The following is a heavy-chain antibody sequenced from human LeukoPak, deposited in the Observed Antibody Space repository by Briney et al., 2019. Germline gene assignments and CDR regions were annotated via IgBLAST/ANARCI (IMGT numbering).Heavy chain of an antibody. J-gene: IGHJ4*02. V-gene: IGHV1-18*01. Sequence: ASVKVSCKASGYTFTSYGISWLRQAPGQGLEWMGWISAYNGNTKYAQKLQGRVTMTTDTSTSTAYMELRSLRSDDTAVYYCARARSYDSSGYYPLYYFDYWGQGTLVTVSS. CDR1: GYTFTSYG. CDR3: ARARSYDSSGYYPLYYFDY. D-gene: IGHD3-22*01. CDR2: ISAYNGNT.